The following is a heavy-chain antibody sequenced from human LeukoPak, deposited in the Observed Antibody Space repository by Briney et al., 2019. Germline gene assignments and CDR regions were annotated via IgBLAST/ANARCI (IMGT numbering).Heavy chain of an antibody. J-gene: IGHJ4*02. CDR2: IIPIFGTA. CDR1: GGTFSSYA. Sequence: ASVKVSCKASGGTFSSYAISWVRQAPGQGLEWVGGIIPIFGTANYAQKFQGRVTITADESTSTAYMELSSLRSEDTAVYYCARVGVSGSWGAFDYWGQGTLVTVSS. CDR3: ARVGVSGSWGAFDY. D-gene: IGHD1-26*01. V-gene: IGHV1-69*01.